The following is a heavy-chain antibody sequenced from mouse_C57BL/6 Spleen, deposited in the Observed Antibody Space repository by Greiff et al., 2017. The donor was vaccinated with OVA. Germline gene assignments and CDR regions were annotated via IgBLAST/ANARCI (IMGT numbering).Heavy chain of an antibody. CDR3: ARGVYYGSSYSDWYCDV. J-gene: IGHJ1*03. Sequence: QVQLQQPGAELVKPGASVKLSCKASGYTFTSYWMHWVKQRPGQGLEWIGMIHPNRGSTNYNEKVKSKATLTVDKSSSTAYMQLSSLTSEDSAVYYCARGVYYGSSYSDWYCDVWGTGTTVTVSS. CDR2: IHPNRGST. D-gene: IGHD1-1*01. V-gene: IGHV1-64*01. CDR1: GYTFTSYW.